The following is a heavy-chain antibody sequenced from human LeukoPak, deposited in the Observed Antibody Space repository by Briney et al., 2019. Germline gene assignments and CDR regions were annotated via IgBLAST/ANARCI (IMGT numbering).Heavy chain of an antibody. J-gene: IGHJ4*02. Sequence: SETLSLTCTVSGGSISSYYWSWIRQPPGKGLEWIGYIYYSGSTNYNPSLKSRVTISVDTSKSQFSLKLSSVTAADTAVYYCAGSGRYSYGRPFDYWGQGTLVTVSS. CDR3: AGSGRYSYGRPFDY. CDR1: GGSISSYY. D-gene: IGHD5-18*01. V-gene: IGHV4-59*01. CDR2: IYYSGST.